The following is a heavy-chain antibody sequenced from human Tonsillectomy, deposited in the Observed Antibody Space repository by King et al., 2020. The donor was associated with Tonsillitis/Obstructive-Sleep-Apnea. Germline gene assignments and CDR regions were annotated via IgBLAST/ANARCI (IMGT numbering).Heavy chain of an antibody. CDR3: ARGPRTSNGGSVDD. V-gene: IGHV3-21*01. CDR1: GFTFSSYS. Sequence: VQLVESGGGLVKPGGSLRLSCAASGFTFSSYSMNWVRQAPGKGLEWVSSISSSSSYIYYADSVKGRFTISRDNAKNSLYLQMNSLRADDTAVYYCARGPRTSNGGSVDDWGQGTLVTVSA. D-gene: IGHD7-27*01. J-gene: IGHJ4*02. CDR2: ISSSSSYI.